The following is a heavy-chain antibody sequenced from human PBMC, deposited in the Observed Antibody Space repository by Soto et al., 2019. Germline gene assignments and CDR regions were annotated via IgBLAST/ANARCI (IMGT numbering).Heavy chain of an antibody. Sequence: PGGSLRLSCAASGFTFTSYSMNWVRQAPGQGLEWVSYITSKSTTIKYADSVKGRFTVSRDNAKNSLYLQMSSLRVEDTAVYYCTKRRNVLRFLEWSSGMEVWGQGTTVTVSS. CDR3: TKRRNVLRFLEWSSGMEV. V-gene: IGHV3-48*01. CDR1: GFTFTSYS. D-gene: IGHD3-3*01. CDR2: ITSKSTTI. J-gene: IGHJ6*02.